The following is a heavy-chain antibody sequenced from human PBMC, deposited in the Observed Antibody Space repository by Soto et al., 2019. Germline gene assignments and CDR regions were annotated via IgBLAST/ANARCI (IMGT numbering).Heavy chain of an antibody. V-gene: IGHV1-18*01. CDR3: ARAWSVYCSSTSCFDYYYYYMDV. CDR1: GYTFTSYG. CDR2: ISAYNGNT. J-gene: IGHJ6*03. D-gene: IGHD2-2*01. Sequence: QVQLVQSGAEVKKPGASVKVYCKASGYTFTSYGISWVRQAPGQGLEWMGWISAYNGNTNYAQKLQGRVTMTTDTSTSTAYMELRSLRSDDTAVYYCARAWSVYCSSTSCFDYYYYYMDVCGKGTTVTVSS.